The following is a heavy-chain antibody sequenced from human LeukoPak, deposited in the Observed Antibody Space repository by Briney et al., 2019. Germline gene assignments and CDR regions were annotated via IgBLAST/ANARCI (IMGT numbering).Heavy chain of an antibody. CDR1: GYTFTGYY. J-gene: IGHJ5*02. CDR2: ISAYNGNT. D-gene: IGHD3-3*01. Sequence: GASVKVSCKASGYTFTGYYMHWVRQAPGQGLEWMGWISAYNGNTNYAQKLQGRVTMTTDTSTSTAYMELRSLRSDDTAVYYCARWAGVVIINGWFDPWGQGTLVTVSS. V-gene: IGHV1-18*04. CDR3: ARWAGVVIINGWFDP.